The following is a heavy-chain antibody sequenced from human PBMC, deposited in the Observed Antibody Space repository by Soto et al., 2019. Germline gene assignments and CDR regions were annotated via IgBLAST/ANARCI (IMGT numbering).Heavy chain of an antibody. CDR1: GYTFTSYA. V-gene: IGHV1-3*01. J-gene: IGHJ3*02. D-gene: IGHD3-9*01. CDR3: ARPHYDILTGFSI. Sequence: ASVKVSGKASGYTFTSYAMHWVRQAPGQRLEWMGWINAGNGNTKYSQKFQGRVTITRDTSASTAYMELSSLRSEDTAVYYCARPHYDILTGFSIWGQGTMVTVSS. CDR2: INAGNGNT.